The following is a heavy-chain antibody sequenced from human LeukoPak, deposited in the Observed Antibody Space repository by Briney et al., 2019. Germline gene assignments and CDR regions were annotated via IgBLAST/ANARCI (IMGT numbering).Heavy chain of an antibody. D-gene: IGHD3-10*01. J-gene: IGHJ4*02. CDR2: IIPIFGTA. Sequence: SVKVSCKASGGTFSSYAISRVRQAPGQGLEWMGGIIPIFGTASYAQKFQGRVTITTDESTSTAYMELSSLRSEDTAVYYCARYYGSGSSDYWGQGTLVTVSS. V-gene: IGHV1-69*05. CDR3: ARYYGSGSSDY. CDR1: GGTFSSYA.